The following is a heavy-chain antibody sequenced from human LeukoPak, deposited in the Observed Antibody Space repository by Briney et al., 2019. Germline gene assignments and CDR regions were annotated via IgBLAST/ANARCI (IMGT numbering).Heavy chain of an antibody. Sequence: SETLSLTCTVSGGSISSSSYYWSWIRQPAGKGLEWIGRIYTSGSTNYNPSLKSRVTMSVDTSKNQFSLKLSSVTAADTAVYYCASAYRVTTQFDYWGQGTLVTVSS. J-gene: IGHJ4*02. CDR2: IYTSGST. D-gene: IGHD4-17*01. V-gene: IGHV4-61*02. CDR1: GGSISSSSYY. CDR3: ASAYRVTTQFDY.